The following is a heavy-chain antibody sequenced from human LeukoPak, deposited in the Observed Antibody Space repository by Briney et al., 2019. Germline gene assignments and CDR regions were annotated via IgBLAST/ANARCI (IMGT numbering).Heavy chain of an antibody. CDR1: GGSVSSGSYY. CDR2: IYYSGST. CDR3: ARDRNADFRYYYGVDV. J-gene: IGHJ6*02. V-gene: IGHV4-61*01. Sequence: SETLSLTCTVSGGSVSSGSYYWSWIRQPPGKGLEWIGYIYYSGSTDYNPSLKSRVTISVDTSKTQFSLKQNSVTAADTAVYYCARDRNADFRYYYGVDVWGQGITVTVSS. D-gene: IGHD4-11*01.